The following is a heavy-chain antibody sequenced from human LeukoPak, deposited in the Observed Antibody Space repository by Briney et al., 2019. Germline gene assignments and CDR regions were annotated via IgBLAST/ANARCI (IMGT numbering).Heavy chain of an antibody. CDR1: GYTFTGYY. V-gene: IGHV1-2*02. CDR2: INPNSGGT. CDR3: ARVRIPAAGPDY. Sequence: ASVKVSCKASGYTFTGYYMHWVRQAPGQGLEWMGWINPNSGGTNYAQKFQGRVTMTRDTSISTAYMELSRLRSDDPAVYSCARVRIPAAGPDYWGQGTLVTVSS. J-gene: IGHJ4*02. D-gene: IGHD6-13*01.